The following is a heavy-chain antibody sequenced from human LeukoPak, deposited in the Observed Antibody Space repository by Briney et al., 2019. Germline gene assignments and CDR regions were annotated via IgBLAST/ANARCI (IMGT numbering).Heavy chain of an antibody. J-gene: IGHJ6*03. CDR2: ISSSSSTI. CDR3: ARVGYYDFWSGTLKDYYMDV. V-gene: IGHV3-48*01. D-gene: IGHD3-3*01. Sequence: GGSLRLSCAASGFTFSSYSMNWVRQAPGKGLEWVSYISSSSSTIYYADSVKGRFTISRDNDKNSLYLQMNSLRAEDTAVYYCARVGYYDFWSGTLKDYYMDVWGKGTTVTVSS. CDR1: GFTFSSYS.